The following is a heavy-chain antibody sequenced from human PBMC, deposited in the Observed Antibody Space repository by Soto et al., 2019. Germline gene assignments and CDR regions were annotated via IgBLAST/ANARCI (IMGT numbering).Heavy chain of an antibody. V-gene: IGHV3-23*01. D-gene: IGHD3-22*01. CDR2: ISGSGGST. J-gene: IGHJ5*02. Sequence: PGGWRRLSCAAAASTFSRYAISWVRPPHRKVRDWVSAISGSGGSTYYAESVKGRFTISRDHSKSTLYLQMNSLRAEDTALYHCAKVADYFHSSGPRNWFDRWGQGPLGTVTS. CDR1: ASTFSRYA. CDR3: AKVADYFHSSGPRNWFDR.